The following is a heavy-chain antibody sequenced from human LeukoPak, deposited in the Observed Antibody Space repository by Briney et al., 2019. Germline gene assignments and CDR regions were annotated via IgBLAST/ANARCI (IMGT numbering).Heavy chain of an antibody. CDR1: GFTFSSYA. CDR2: ISGSGGST. V-gene: IGHV3-23*01. J-gene: IGHJ5*02. Sequence: GGSLRLSCAASGFTFSSYAMSWVRQAPGKGLEWVSAISGSGGSTYYADSVKGRFTISRDDSKNTLYLQMNSLRAEDTAVYYCAKDFGGYVMNWFDPWGQGTLVTVSS. CDR3: AKDFGGYVMNWFDP. D-gene: IGHD5-12*01.